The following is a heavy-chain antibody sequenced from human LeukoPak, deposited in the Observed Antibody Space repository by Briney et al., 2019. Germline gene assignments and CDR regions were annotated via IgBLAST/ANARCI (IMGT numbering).Heavy chain of an antibody. J-gene: IGHJ6*02. CDR2: INPNSGGT. Sequence: ASVKVSCKASGYTFTGYYMHWVRQAPGQGLEWMGWINPNSGGTNYAQKFQGWVTMTRDTSISTAYMELSRLRSDDTAVYYCARGHDILTGYYRAYYYGMDVWGQGTTVTVSS. CDR1: GYTFTGYY. D-gene: IGHD3-9*01. CDR3: ARGHDILTGYYRAYYYGMDV. V-gene: IGHV1-2*04.